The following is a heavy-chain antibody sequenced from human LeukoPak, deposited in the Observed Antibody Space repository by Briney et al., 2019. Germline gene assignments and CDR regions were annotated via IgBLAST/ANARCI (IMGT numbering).Heavy chain of an antibody. CDR1: GGSISSSIYY. D-gene: IGHD3-10*01. Sequence: SETLSLTCTVSGGSISSSIYYWGWIRQPPGKGLEWIGSIYYSGSTYYNPSLKSRVTISVDTSKNQFSLKLSSVTAADTAVYYCARRAPWFGESGMDYWGQGTLVTVSS. CDR3: ARRAPWFGESGMDY. CDR2: IYYSGST. J-gene: IGHJ4*02. V-gene: IGHV4-39*01.